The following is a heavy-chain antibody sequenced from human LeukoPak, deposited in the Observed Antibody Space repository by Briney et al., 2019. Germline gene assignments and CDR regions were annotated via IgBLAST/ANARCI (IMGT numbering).Heavy chain of an antibody. D-gene: IGHD5-18*01. V-gene: IGHV4-30-2*01. CDR1: GGSISSGGYS. CDR2: IYHSGST. J-gene: IGHJ4*02. Sequence: SETPSLTCAVSGGSISSGGYSWSWIRQPPGKGLEWIGYIYHSGSTYYNPSLKSRVTISVDRSKNQFSLKLSSVTAADTAVYYCARGGYSYGFYDYWGQGTLVTVSS. CDR3: ARGGYSYGFYDY.